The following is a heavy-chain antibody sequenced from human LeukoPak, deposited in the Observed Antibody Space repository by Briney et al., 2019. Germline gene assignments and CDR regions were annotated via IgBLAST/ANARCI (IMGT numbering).Heavy chain of an antibody. Sequence: SVKVSCKASGGTFSSYAISRVRQAPGQGLEWMGGIIPIFGTANYAQKFQGRVTITADESTSTAYMELSSLRSEDTAVYYCARGPILTGYYNWFDPWGQGTLVTVSS. CDR3: ARGPILTGYYNWFDP. J-gene: IGHJ5*02. CDR1: GGTFSSYA. V-gene: IGHV1-69*13. D-gene: IGHD3-9*01. CDR2: IIPIFGTA.